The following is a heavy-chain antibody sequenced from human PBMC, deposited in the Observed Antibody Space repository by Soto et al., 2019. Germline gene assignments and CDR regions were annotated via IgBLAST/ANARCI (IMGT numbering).Heavy chain of an antibody. D-gene: IGHD6-19*01. CDR3: ARDRGPPYSSGWYGGIDY. J-gene: IGHJ4*02. V-gene: IGHV4-59*01. Sequence: SETLSLTCTVSGGSISSYYWSWIRQPPGKGLEWIGYIYYSGSTNYNPSLKSRVTISVDTSKNQFSLKLSSVTAAGTAVYYCARDRGPPYSSGWYGGIDYWGQGTLVTVSS. CDR1: GGSISSYY. CDR2: IYYSGST.